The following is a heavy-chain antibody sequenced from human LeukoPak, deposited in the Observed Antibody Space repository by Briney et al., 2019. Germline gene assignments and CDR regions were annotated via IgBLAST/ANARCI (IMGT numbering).Heavy chain of an antibody. D-gene: IGHD1-26*01. J-gene: IGHJ4*02. CDR2: INPNSGGT. Sequence: ASVTVSCTASGYTFTFYYMHWVRQAPGQGLGWMGRINPNSGGTNYAQDFHGRVTMTRDTSISTAYMELSRLRSDDTAVYYCARAGDSGNLAGGQGTLVAVS. V-gene: IGHV1-2*06. CDR3: ARAGDSGNLA. CDR1: GYTFTFYY.